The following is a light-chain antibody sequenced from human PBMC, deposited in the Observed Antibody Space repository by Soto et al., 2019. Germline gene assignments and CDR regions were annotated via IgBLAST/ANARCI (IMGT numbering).Light chain of an antibody. J-gene: IGLJ3*02. Sequence: QSALTQPASVSGSPGQSITISCTGTSSDVGGYDYVSWYQQHPGKVPKVMIYEVSNRPSGVSNRFSGSKSGNTASLTISGLQAEDEADYYCISYTSISTWVFGGGTKVTV. CDR1: SSDVGGYDY. CDR3: ISYTSISTWV. CDR2: EVS. V-gene: IGLV2-14*01.